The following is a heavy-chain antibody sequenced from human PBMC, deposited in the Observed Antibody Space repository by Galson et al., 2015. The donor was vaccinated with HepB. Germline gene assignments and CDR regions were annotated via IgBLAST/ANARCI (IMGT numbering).Heavy chain of an antibody. J-gene: IGHJ4*02. D-gene: IGHD3-10*01. CDR2: ISSSSYT. V-gene: IGHV3-11*06. CDR1: GFTFSDYY. Sequence: SLRLSCAASGFTFSDYYMSWIRQAPGRGLEWVSYISSSSYTNYADSVKGRFTTSRDNAKNSLYLQMNSLRAEDTAVYYCARLGGGSGSYFLTYFDYWGQGTLVTVSS. CDR3: ARLGGGSGSYFLTYFDY.